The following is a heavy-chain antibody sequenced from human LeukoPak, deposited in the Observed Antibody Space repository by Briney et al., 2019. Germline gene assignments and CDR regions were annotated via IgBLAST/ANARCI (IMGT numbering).Heavy chain of an antibody. CDR1: GYSFTSYN. CDR2: MNPNSGNT. CDR3: ARRVAAGGTCMGY. V-gene: IGHV1-8*01. J-gene: IGHJ4*02. Sequence: ASVKVSCKASGYSFTSYNINWVRQATGQGLEWMGWMNPNSGNTGSAQKFQGRVTMTRNTSISTAYMELSNLRSEDTAVYYCARRVAAGGTCMGYWGQGTLVTVSS. D-gene: IGHD6-13*01.